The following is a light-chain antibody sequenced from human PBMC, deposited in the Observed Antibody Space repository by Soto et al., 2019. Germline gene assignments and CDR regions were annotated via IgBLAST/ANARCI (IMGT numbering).Light chain of an antibody. J-gene: IGLJ1*01. CDR1: SSDVGGYNY. Sequence: QSVLTQPASVSGSPGQSITISCTGTSSDVGGYNYVSWYQQHPGKAPKLMIYEVSNRPSGVSNRFSGSKSGNTASLNISGLQAEEQAHYYCSSYTRIRTLYVFGTVTKVTV. CDR2: EVS. V-gene: IGLV2-14*01. CDR3: SSYTRIRTLYV.